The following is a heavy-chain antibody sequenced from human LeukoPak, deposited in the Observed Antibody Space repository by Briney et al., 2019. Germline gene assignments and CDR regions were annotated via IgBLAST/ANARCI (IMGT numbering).Heavy chain of an antibody. CDR3: ARGSMVRGVIMFAY. J-gene: IGHJ4*02. V-gene: IGHV1-69*13. CDR1: RGTSTSYA. CDR2: VIPIFGTA. D-gene: IGHD3-10*01. Sequence: SVKDSSKAPRGTSTSYAISRVRQAPGQGRESMGGVIPIFGTAHYAQKFQGRVTITADESTRTAYIELSSLRSEDTAVYYCARGSMVRGVIMFAYWGQGTLVTVSS.